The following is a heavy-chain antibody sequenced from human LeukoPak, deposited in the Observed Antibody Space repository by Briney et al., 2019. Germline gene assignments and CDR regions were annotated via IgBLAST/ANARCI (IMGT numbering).Heavy chain of an antibody. Sequence: GESLKISCKGSGYTFTTYWIGWVRQMPGKGLEWMGIIYPGDSDLRYSPSFQGQVTISADKSISTAYLQWGSLEASDSAMYYCVRHGLGYNWFGFDYWGQGSLVTVSS. CDR3: VRHGLGYNWFGFDY. D-gene: IGHD1-1*01. CDR2: IYPGDSDL. CDR1: GYTFTTYW. V-gene: IGHV5-51*01. J-gene: IGHJ4*02.